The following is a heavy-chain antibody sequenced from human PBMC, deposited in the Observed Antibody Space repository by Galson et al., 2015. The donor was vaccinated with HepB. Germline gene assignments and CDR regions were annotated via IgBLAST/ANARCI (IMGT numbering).Heavy chain of an antibody. CDR1: GFTFSSYG. V-gene: IGHV3-33*01. J-gene: IGHJ5*02. CDR2: IWYDGSNK. D-gene: IGHD2-2*01. CDR3: ARTEGYCSSTSCYGSGWFDP. Sequence: SLRLSCAASGFTFSSYGMHWVRQAPGKGLEWVAVIWYDGSNKYYADSVKGRFTISRDNSKNTLYLQMNSLRAADTAVYYCARTEGYCSSTSCYGSGWFDPWGQGTLVTVSS.